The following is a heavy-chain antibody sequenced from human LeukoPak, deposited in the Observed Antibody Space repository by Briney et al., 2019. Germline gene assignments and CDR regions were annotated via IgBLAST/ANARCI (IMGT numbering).Heavy chain of an antibody. Sequence: PSESLSLTCTVSGGSISSYYWSWIRQPAGKGLEWIGRIYTSGSTNYNPSLKSRVTMSVDTSKNQFSLKLSSVTAADTAVYYCARVRELLASYYFDYWGQGTLVTVSS. CDR1: GGSISSYY. J-gene: IGHJ4*02. CDR3: ARVRELLASYYFDY. CDR2: IYTSGST. D-gene: IGHD1-26*01. V-gene: IGHV4-4*07.